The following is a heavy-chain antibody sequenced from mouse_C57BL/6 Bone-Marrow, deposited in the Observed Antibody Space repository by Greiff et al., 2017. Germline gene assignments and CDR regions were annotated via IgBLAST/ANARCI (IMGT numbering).Heavy chain of an antibody. CDR3: ASDDYDAWFAY. Sequence: EVKLVESGGGLVKPGGSLKLSCAASGFTFSSYAMSWVRQTPEKRLEWVATISDGGSYTYYPDNVKGRFTISRDNAKNNLYLQMSHLKSEDTAMYYCASDDYDAWFAYWGQGTLVTVSA. J-gene: IGHJ3*01. CDR2: ISDGGSYT. CDR1: GFTFSSYA. D-gene: IGHD2-4*01. V-gene: IGHV5-4*03.